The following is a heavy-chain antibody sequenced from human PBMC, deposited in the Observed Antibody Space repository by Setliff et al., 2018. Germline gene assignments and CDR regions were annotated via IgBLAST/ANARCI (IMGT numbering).Heavy chain of an antibody. CDR3: ARLIGSCSSSSCSGALDL. CDR1: GYSFSRSW. Sequence: GESLKISCQGFGYSFSRSWIVWVRQMPGRGLEWLGIVYPGDSDTRYNPSFQGQVTISVDKSVDTAYLQSSSLKASDSAIYYCARLIGSCSSSSCSGALDLWGQGTMVTVSS. V-gene: IGHV5-51*01. D-gene: IGHD2-2*03. J-gene: IGHJ3*01. CDR2: VYPGDSDT.